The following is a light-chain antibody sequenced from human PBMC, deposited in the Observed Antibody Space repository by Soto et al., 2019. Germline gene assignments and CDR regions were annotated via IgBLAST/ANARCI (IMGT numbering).Light chain of an antibody. CDR3: FSYTRSTAYV. J-gene: IGLJ1*01. CDR1: SSDVGGYKY. V-gene: IGLV2-14*01. Sequence: QSVLTQPASVSGSPGQSITISCTGTSSDVGGYKYVSWYQLHPGKAPKLMIYEVSNRPSGISNRFSASKSGNTASLTISGLQAEDEADYYCFSYTRSTAYVFGNGTKLTV. CDR2: EVS.